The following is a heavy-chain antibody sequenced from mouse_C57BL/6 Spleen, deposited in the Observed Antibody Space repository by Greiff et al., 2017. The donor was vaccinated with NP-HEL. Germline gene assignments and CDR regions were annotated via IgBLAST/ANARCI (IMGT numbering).Heavy chain of an antibody. CDR1: GYTFTDYY. J-gene: IGHJ1*03. D-gene: IGHD1-1*01. V-gene: IGHV1-76*01. Sequence: QVQLQQSGAELVRPGASVKLSCKASGYTFTDYYINWVKQRPGQGLEWIARIYPGSGNTYYNEKFKGKATLTAEKSSSTAYMQLSRLTSEDSAVYFCARYYGSSYWYFDVWGTGTTVTVSS. CDR2: IYPGSGNT. CDR3: ARYYGSSYWYFDV.